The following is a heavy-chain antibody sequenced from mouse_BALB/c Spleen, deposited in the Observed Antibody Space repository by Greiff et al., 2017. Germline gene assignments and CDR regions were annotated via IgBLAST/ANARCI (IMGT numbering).Heavy chain of an antibody. CDR2: IYPGSGST. CDR1: GYTFTSYW. CDR3: TRDLATATLFDY. Sequence: LQQPGSELVRPGASVKLSCKASGYTFTSYWMHWVKQRPGQGLEWIGNIYPGSGSTNYDEKFKSKATLTVDTSSSTAYMQLSSLTSEDSAVYYCTRDLATATLFDYWGQGTTLTVSS. D-gene: IGHD1-2*01. J-gene: IGHJ2*01. V-gene: IGHV1S22*01.